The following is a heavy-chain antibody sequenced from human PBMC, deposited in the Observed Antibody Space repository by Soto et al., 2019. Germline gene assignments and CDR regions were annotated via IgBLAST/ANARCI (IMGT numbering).Heavy chain of an antibody. J-gene: IGHJ4*02. V-gene: IGHV1-69*04. Sequence: GQGLEWMGRIIPILGIANYAQKFQGRVTITADKSTSTAYMELSSLRSEDTALYFCASEDDSSGYSLGAFWVQGTLVTGSS. CDR3: ASEDDSSGYSLGAF. CDR2: IIPILGIA. D-gene: IGHD3-22*01.